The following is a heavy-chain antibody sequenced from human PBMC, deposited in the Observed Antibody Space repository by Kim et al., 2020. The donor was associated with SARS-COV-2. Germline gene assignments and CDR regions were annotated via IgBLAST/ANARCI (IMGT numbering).Heavy chain of an antibody. V-gene: IGHV5-51*01. CDR2: IYPGDSDT. J-gene: IGHJ4*02. CDR1: GYSFTSYW. CDR3: ARHPRGYCTNGVCYSGVDY. Sequence: GESLKISCKGSGYSFTSYWIGWVRQMPGKGLEWMGIIYPGDSDTRYSPSFQGQVTISADKSISTAYLQWSSLKASDTAMYYCARHPRGYCTNGVCYSGVDYWGQGTLVTVSS. D-gene: IGHD2-8*01.